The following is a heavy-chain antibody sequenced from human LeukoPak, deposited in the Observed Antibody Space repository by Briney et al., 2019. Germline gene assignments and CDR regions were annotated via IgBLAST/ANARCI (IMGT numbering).Heavy chain of an antibody. D-gene: IGHD6-6*01. Sequence: SETLSLTCAVYGGSFSGYYWSWIRQPPGKGLEWIGEINHSGSTSYNPSLKSRVTISIDTSKNQFSLKLSSVTAADTAVYYCARDVAYSSSSGAFDIWGQGTMVTVSS. V-gene: IGHV4-34*01. CDR2: INHSGST. CDR3: ARDVAYSSSSGAFDI. CDR1: GGSFSGYY. J-gene: IGHJ3*02.